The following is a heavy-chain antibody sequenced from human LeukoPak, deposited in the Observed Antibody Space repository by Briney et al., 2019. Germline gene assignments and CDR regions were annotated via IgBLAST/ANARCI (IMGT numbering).Heavy chain of an antibody. Sequence: SETLSLTCTVSGGSISTSNYYWSWIRQPPGKGLDWIGYIYYSGSTNYNPSLKSRVTISVDTSKNQFSLKLSSVTAADTAVYYCARAGYYDNSGYYYDFDYWGQGTLVTVSS. J-gene: IGHJ4*02. V-gene: IGHV4-61*01. CDR1: GGSISTSNYY. CDR2: IYYSGST. CDR3: ARAGYYDNSGYYYDFDY. D-gene: IGHD3-22*01.